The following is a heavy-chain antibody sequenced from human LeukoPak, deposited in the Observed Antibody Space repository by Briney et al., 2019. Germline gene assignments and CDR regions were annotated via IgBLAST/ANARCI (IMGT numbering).Heavy chain of an antibody. D-gene: IGHD2-15*01. V-gene: IGHV3-30*18. CDR3: AKDTYCSDSNCEANDAFDV. CDR2: ISYDGSKN. Sequence: GKSLRLSCTTSGFSFKNYGIHWVRQAPGKGLEWVAVISYDGSKNFYADSVRGRFIISRDNSRNTVYVHMNSLREEETAVYYCAKDTYCSDSNCEANDAFDVWGQGTTVTVSS. CDR1: GFSFKNYG. J-gene: IGHJ3*01.